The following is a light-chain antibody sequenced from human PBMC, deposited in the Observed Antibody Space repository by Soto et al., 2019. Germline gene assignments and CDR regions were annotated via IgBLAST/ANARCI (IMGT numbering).Light chain of an antibody. CDR2: GAS. CDR3: QQYDDSMT. V-gene: IGKV3D-15*01. Sequence: EIVMSQSPATVSVSPGETTRLSCRASQSINSDVAWYQQKVGQTPRLLIHGASTRATGIAARFSGSGSGTEFTLTISRLEPEDFAVYHCQQYDDSMTFGQGTKVDIK. J-gene: IGKJ1*01. CDR1: QSINSD.